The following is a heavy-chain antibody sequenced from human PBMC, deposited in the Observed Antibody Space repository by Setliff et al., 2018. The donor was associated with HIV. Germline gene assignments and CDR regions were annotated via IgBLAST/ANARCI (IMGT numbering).Heavy chain of an antibody. CDR1: GYNFITFG. J-gene: IGHJ4*01. CDR2: ISTYSGKT. Sequence: ASVKVSCKASGYNFITFGINWVRQAPGQGLEWMGRISTYSGKTDYAEKFRGRLTMTMDTSTRTVFMELRSLTLDDTSVYYCARGSAPNIVVAASLDIWGQGTLVTVS. CDR3: ARGSAPNIVVAASLDI. V-gene: IGHV1-18*01. D-gene: IGHD6-19*01.